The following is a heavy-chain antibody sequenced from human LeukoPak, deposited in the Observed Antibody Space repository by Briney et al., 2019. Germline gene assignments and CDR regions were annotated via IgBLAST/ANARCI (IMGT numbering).Heavy chain of an antibody. V-gene: IGHV3-30*18. CDR1: GFTFSNYG. Sequence: QPGGSLRLSCAASGFTFSNYGIHWVRQAPGKGLEWVAVISYDASNKYYADSVKGRFTISRDNSKNTLYLQMNSLSAEDAAVYYCAKDRGRYCSGGSCYILDYWGQGTLVTVSS. CDR2: ISYDASNK. CDR3: AKDRGRYCSGGSCYILDY. D-gene: IGHD2-15*01. J-gene: IGHJ4*02.